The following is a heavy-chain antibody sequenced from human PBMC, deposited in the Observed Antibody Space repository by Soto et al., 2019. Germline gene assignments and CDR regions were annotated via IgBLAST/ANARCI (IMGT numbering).Heavy chain of an antibody. D-gene: IGHD1-26*01. V-gene: IGHV3-74*02. J-gene: IGHJ3*02. CDR3: VKDRGTPDSFDI. CDR2: IKGDGTTT. CDR1: GFNFSPYF. Sequence: EAHLVESGGGLPQPGGSLRLSCVASGFNFSPYFMAWVRQGPGRGLEWVSHIKGDGTTTAYADSVRGRFIISRDNGRKTLLSQMNSPREQEKAVYYFVKDRGTPDSFDIWGQGTTVIVSS.